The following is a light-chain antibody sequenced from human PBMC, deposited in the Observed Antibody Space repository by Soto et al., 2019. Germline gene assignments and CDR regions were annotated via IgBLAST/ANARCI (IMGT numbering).Light chain of an antibody. CDR2: DAS. J-gene: IGKJ5*01. CDR3: QQYGTSLIT. Sequence: ENVLTQSPGTLSLSPGPRATLSCRTSHSVGYSLAWYQQRPGQAPTLLISDASTRAPGIPDRFSGSGSGTDFTLTISRLQPEDYALYYCQQYGTSLITFGQGTRLEIK. V-gene: IGKV3-20*01. CDR1: HSVGYS.